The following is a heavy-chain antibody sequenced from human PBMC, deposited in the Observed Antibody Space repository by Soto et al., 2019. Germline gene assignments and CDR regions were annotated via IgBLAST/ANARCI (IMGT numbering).Heavy chain of an antibody. V-gene: IGHV3-23*04. D-gene: IGHD3-3*01. CDR1: GFSFSNYG. J-gene: IGHJ3*02. Sequence: EGQLVESGGGLVQPGGSLRLSCAASGFSFSNYGMNWVRQAPGKGLEWVSGITKTGRNTFIADSVRGRFTISRDNLKNKMYLKINSLRVDDTALYYCTNDAEAYDFAFDKWGQGTMVTVTS. CDR3: TNDAEAYDFAFDK. CDR2: ITKTGRNT.